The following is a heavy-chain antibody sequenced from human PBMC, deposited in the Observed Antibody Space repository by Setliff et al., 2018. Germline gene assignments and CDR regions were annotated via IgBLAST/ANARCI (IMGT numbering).Heavy chain of an antibody. D-gene: IGHD1-1*01. V-gene: IGHV4-34*01. CDR2: IYYRGDT. Sequence: SETLSLTCAVYGGSFSGYYWSWIRQPPGKGLEWIGRIYYRGDTYYNPSLKGRLTISVDTAQNQFSLRLTSVTAADTAVYYCAKTGTYRYFDYWGQGTRVTVSS. CDR3: AKTGTYRYFDY. J-gene: IGHJ4*02. CDR1: GGSFSGYY.